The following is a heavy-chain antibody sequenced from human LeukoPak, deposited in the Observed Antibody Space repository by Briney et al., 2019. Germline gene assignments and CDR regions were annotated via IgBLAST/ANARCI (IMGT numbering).Heavy chain of an antibody. V-gene: IGHV3-33*01. D-gene: IGHD4-23*01. CDR2: IWYGGSNK. CDR1: GFTFSSYG. J-gene: IGHJ4*02. CDR3: ARETGGNGGADY. Sequence: GRSLRLSCAASGFTFSSYGMHWVRQAPGKGLEWVAVIWYGGSNKYYADSVKGRFTISRDNSKNTLYLQMNSLRAEDTAVYYCARETGGNGGADYWGQGTLVTVSS.